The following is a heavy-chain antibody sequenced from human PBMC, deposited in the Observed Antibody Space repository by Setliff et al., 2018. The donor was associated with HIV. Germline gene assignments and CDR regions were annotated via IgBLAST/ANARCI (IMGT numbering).Heavy chain of an antibody. CDR1: GYTFTRYF. J-gene: IGHJ4*02. V-gene: IGHV1-46*01. Sequence: ASVKVSCKASGYTFTRYFMHCVRQAPGQGLAWLGMINPSGGSTWYAQKFQGRVTMTVDTSTNTLYMELMSLRSDDTDQYYCARDMDYSNPDYWGQGTLVTVSS. CDR3: ARDMDYSNPDY. D-gene: IGHD4-4*01. CDR2: INPSGGST.